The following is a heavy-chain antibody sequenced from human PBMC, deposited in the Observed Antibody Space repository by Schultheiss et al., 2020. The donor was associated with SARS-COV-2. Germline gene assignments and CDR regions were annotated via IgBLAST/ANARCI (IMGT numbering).Heavy chain of an antibody. CDR2: IKSKTDGGTT. CDR3: TTDSSGYSVDADY. D-gene: IGHD3-22*01. V-gene: IGHV3-15*01. CDR1: GFTFSNAW. Sequence: GESLKISCAASGFTFSNAWMSWVRQAPGKGLEWVGRIKSKTDGGTTDYAAPVKGRFTISRDDSKNTLYLQMNSLKTEDTAVYYCTTDSSGYSVDADYWGQGTLVTVSS. J-gene: IGHJ4*02.